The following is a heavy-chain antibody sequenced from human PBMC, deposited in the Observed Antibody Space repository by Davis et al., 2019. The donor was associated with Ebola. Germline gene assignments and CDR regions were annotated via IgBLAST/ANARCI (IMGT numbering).Heavy chain of an antibody. Sequence: GESLKISCAASGFTFSSYAMSWVRQAPGKGLEWVSGISGSGGSTNYADSVKGRFTISRDNAKNTLYLQMNSLRAEDTAVYYCAKKPVTPTYWGQGTLVTVSS. D-gene: IGHD4-17*01. CDR1: GFTFSSYA. V-gene: IGHV3-23*01. CDR2: ISGSGGST. J-gene: IGHJ4*02. CDR3: AKKPVTPTY.